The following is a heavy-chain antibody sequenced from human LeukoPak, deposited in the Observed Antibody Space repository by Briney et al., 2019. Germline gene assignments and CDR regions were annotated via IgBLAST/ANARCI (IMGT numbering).Heavy chain of an antibody. Sequence: ASVKVSCKASGYTFTGHYMHWVRQAPGQGLEWMGWINPNSGGTNYAQKFQGRVTMTRDTSISTAYMELSRLRSDDTAVYYCARHGRHYDILTGYREVWFDPWGQGTLVTISS. CDR2: INPNSGGT. J-gene: IGHJ5*02. CDR3: ARHGRHYDILTGYREVWFDP. D-gene: IGHD3-9*01. V-gene: IGHV1-2*02. CDR1: GYTFTGHY.